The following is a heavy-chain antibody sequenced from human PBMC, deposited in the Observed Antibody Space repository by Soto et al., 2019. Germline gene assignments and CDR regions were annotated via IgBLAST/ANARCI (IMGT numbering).Heavy chain of an antibody. J-gene: IGHJ4*02. CDR3: ASAEVPQDSSWTDYDY. V-gene: IGHV3-48*03. D-gene: IGHD6-13*01. Sequence: EVQLVESGGGLVQPGGSLRLSCAASGFTFSSYEMNWVRQAPGKGLEWVSYISSSGSTIYYADSVKGRFTISRDNAKNTLYLQMNSLRAEDTAVYYCASAEVPQDSSWTDYDYWRQGTLFTVSS. CDR1: GFTFSSYE. CDR2: ISSSGSTI.